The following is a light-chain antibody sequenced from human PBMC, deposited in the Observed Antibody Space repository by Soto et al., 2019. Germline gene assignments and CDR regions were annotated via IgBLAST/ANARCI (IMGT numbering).Light chain of an antibody. J-gene: IGLJ1*01. CDR2: EVT. Sequence: QSALTQPASLSGSPGQTVTISCTGTSSDVGGYDYVSWYQQHPGEAPKLIIYEVTKRPSGVPDRLSGSKSGNTASLTVSGLQAEDEADYHCSSYAGGKNFYVFGTGTKVTVL. CDR3: SSYAGGKNFYV. V-gene: IGLV2-8*01. CDR1: SSDVGGYDY.